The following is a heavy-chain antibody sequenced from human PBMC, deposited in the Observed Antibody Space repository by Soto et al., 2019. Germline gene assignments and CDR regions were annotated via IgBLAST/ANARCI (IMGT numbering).Heavy chain of an antibody. CDR1: GFTFSNYW. J-gene: IGHJ4*02. D-gene: IGHD2-2*01. CDR2: IKRDGSEK. Sequence: GGSLSLSCAASGFTFSNYWMSWVRQAPGKGLEWVANIKRDGSEKYYVDSVKGRFTISRDNAKNSLYLQVNSLRAEDTAVYYCARVFQGFCSITSCSYDSWGQGTLVTVSS. V-gene: IGHV3-7*01. CDR3: ARVFQGFCSITSCSYDS.